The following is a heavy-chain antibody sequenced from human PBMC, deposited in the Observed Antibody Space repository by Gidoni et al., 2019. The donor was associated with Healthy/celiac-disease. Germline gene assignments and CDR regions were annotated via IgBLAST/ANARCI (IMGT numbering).Heavy chain of an antibody. CDR1: GGSFSGYY. Sequence: QVQLQQWGAGLLKPSETLSLTCAVYGGSFSGYYWSWIRQPPGKGLEWIGEINHSGSTNYNPSLKSRVTISVDTSKNQFSLKLSSVTAADTAVYYCARDSGGEQLVNAVDYWGQGTLVTVSS. CDR3: ARDSGGEQLVNAVDY. J-gene: IGHJ4*02. V-gene: IGHV4-34*01. D-gene: IGHD6-13*01. CDR2: INHSGST.